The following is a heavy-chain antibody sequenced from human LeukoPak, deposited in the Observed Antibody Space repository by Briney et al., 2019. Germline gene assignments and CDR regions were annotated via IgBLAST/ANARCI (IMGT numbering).Heavy chain of an antibody. Sequence: SETLSLACAVYGGSFSGYYWSWIRQPPGKGLEWIGEINHSGSTNYNPSLKSRVTISVDTSKNQFSLKLSSVTAADTAVYYCARGRIVRYSSSSVFWFDPWGQGTLVTVSS. V-gene: IGHV4-34*01. D-gene: IGHD6-6*01. CDR3: ARGRIVRYSSSSVFWFDP. CDR1: GGSFSGYY. CDR2: INHSGST. J-gene: IGHJ5*02.